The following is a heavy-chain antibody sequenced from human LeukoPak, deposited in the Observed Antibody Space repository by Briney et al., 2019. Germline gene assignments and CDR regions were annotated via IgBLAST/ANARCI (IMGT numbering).Heavy chain of an antibody. V-gene: IGHV4-39*02. J-gene: IGHJ3*02. CDR3: ARDYPIGLAMISYAFDI. D-gene: IGHD3-3*01. CDR2: IYYSGSA. CDR1: GGSISSSSYY. Sequence: PSETLSLTCTVSGGSISSSSYYWGWIRQPPGKGLEWIGSIYYSGSAYYNPSLKSRVTISVDTSKNQFSLKLSSVTAADTAVYYCARDYPIGLAMISYAFDIWGQGTMVTVSS.